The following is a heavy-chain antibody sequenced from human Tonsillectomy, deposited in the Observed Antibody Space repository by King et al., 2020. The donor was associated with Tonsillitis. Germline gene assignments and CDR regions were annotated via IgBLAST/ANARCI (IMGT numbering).Heavy chain of an antibody. CDR2: IKPDGSVK. Sequence: QLVQSGGGLVQSGGSLRLSCAASGFTFSGSWMTWVRQAPGKGLEWVANIKPDGSVKSYVESVKDRFTISRDNAKNSLYLQMNSLRAEDTAVYYCVRDESHANSGIYYDAFDIWGQGTMVTVSS. V-gene: IGHV3-7*01. CDR3: VRDESHANSGIYYDAFDI. J-gene: IGHJ3*02. CDR1: GFTFSGSW. D-gene: IGHD1-26*01.